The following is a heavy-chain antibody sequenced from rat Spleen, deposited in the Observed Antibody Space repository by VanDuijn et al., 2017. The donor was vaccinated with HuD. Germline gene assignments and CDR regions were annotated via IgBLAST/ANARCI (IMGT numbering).Heavy chain of an antibody. CDR2: ISPGGGNT. V-gene: IGHV5-27*01. CDR1: GFTFSDYY. Sequence: EVQLVESDGGLVQPGRSLKLSCATSGFTFSDYYMAWVRQAPTKGLDWVATISPGGGNTYYRDSVKGRFTVSRHDAKSTLYLQMDSLRSEDTATYYCTTDIYYDGTYYPGGFDYWGQGVMVTVSS. CDR3: TTDIYYDGTYYPGGFDY. D-gene: IGHD1-12*02. J-gene: IGHJ2*01.